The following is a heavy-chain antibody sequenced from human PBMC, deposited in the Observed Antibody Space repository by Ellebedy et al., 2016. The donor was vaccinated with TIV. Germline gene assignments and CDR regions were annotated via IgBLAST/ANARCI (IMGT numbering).Heavy chain of an antibody. CDR1: GFTFSGYA. Sequence: PGGSLRLSCAASGFTFSGYALNWVRQAPGKGLEWLSYITKDGRGTLYADSVKGRFTISRDNAKNSLYLQMNRLRDEDTAVYYCALDLGRGYDCSHWGQGTLLTVSS. J-gene: IGHJ4*02. CDR2: ITKDGRGT. CDR3: ALDLGRGYDCSH. D-gene: IGHD5-12*01. V-gene: IGHV3-48*02.